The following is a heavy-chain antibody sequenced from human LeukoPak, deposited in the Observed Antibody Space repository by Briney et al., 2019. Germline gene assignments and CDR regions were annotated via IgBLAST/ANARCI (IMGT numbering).Heavy chain of an antibody. CDR3: ARDCSSTSCPHFDY. Sequence: ASVKVSCKASGYTFTGYYMHWVRQAPGQGLEWMGWINPNSGGTNYAQKFQGRVTMTRDTSISTAYMELSRLRSDDTAVYYCARDCSSTSCPHFDYWGQGTLVTVSS. D-gene: IGHD2-2*01. V-gene: IGHV1-2*02. CDR2: INPNSGGT. CDR1: GYTFTGYY. J-gene: IGHJ4*02.